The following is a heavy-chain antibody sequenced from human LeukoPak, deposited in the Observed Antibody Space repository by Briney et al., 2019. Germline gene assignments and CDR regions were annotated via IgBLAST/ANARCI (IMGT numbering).Heavy chain of an antibody. CDR2: IIPILGIA. D-gene: IGHD3-22*01. V-gene: IGHV1-69*04. CDR3: AAFRYYDSSGYYSFDY. J-gene: IGHJ4*02. CDR1: GGTFSSYA. Sequence: GSSVKVSCKASGGTFSSYAISWVRQAPGQGLEWMGRIIPILGIANYAQKFQGRVTITADKSTSTAYMELSSLRSEDTAVYYCAAFRYYDSSGYYSFDYWGQGTLVTVSS.